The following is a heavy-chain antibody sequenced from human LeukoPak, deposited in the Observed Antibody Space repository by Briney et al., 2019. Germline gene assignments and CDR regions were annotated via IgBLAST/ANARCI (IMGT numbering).Heavy chain of an antibody. J-gene: IGHJ5*02. V-gene: IGHV3-7*01. CDR3: ARDGVVGYCRSTSCYYNWFDP. D-gene: IGHD2-2*01. Sequence: GGSLRLSCAASGFTFSSYWMSWVRQAPGKGPEWVANIKQDGSEKYYVDSVKGRFTISRDNAKSSLYLQMNSLRAEDTAVYYCARDGVVGYCRSTSCYYNWFDPWGQGTLVTVSS. CDR2: IKQDGSEK. CDR1: GFTFSSYW.